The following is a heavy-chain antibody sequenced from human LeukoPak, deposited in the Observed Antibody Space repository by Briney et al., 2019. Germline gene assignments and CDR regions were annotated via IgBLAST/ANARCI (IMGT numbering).Heavy chain of an antibody. V-gene: IGHV1-69*13. J-gene: IGHJ4*02. CDR2: IIPIFGTA. CDR3: ARDQTYYYDSSGYTADY. CDR1: GGTYSSYA. Sequence: ASVKVSCKASGGTYSSYAISWVRQAPGQGLEWMGGIIPIFGTANYAQKFQGRVTITADESTSTAYMELSSLRSEDAAVYYCARDQTYYYDSSGYTADYWGQGTLVTVSS. D-gene: IGHD3-22*01.